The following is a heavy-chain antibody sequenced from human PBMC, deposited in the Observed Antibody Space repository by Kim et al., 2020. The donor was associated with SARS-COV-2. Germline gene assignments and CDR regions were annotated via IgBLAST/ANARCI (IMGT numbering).Heavy chain of an antibody. V-gene: IGHV4-31*03. D-gene: IGHD4-17*01. Sequence: SETLSLTCTVSGGSISSGGYYWSWIRQHPGKGLEWIGYIYYSGSTYYNPSLKSRVTISVDTSKNQFSLKLSSVTAADTAGYYCARDLSASTVTRGLARSTPPPDYVMDFWGQGTPVTVSS. CDR1: GGSISSGGYY. J-gene: IGHJ6*02. CDR3: ARDLSASTVTRGLARSTPPPDYVMDF. CDR2: IYYSGST.